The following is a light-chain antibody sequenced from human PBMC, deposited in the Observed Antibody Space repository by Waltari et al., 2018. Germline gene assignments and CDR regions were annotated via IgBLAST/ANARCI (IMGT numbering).Light chain of an antibody. J-gene: IGLJ1*01. V-gene: IGLV2-23*01. Sequence: QSALTQPASVSGSPGQSLAVSCTGSSSDVGTYNLVSWYQQHPGKAPKLIIYEATKRPSWVSNCFSGSKSGNMASRTISGLQAEDEAEYYCCSFAGRSTWVFGTGTKVTVL. CDR1: SSDVGTYNL. CDR2: EAT. CDR3: CSFAGRSTWV.